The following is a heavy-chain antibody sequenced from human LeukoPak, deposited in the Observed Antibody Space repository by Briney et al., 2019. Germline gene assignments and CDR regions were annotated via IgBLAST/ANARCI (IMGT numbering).Heavy chain of an antibody. V-gene: IGHV4-34*01. CDR1: GGSFSGYY. CDR3: ARSRTVTFDY. Sequence: KPSETLSLTCAVYGGSFSGYYWSWIRQPPGKGLEWIGEINHSGSTNYNPSLKSRVTISVDTSKNQFSLKLSSVTAADTAVYYCARSRTVTFDYWGQGTLVTVSS. D-gene: IGHD4-17*01. CDR2: INHSGST. J-gene: IGHJ4*02.